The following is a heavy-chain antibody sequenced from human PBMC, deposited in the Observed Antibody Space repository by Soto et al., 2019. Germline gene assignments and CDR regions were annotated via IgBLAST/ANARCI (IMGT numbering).Heavy chain of an antibody. CDR1: GFTFNTYW. D-gene: IGHD3-10*01. J-gene: IGHJ6*02. CDR3: ARDPPYGSGTSQHYGMDV. Sequence: EVQLVESGGGLVQPGGSLRLSCAASGFTFNTYWMTWVRQAPGKGLEWVANIKQDGSETYYVDSVKGRFTISRDNAKNSLYLQMNSLRAEDTAVYYCARDPPYGSGTSQHYGMDVWGQGTTVTVSS. V-gene: IGHV3-7*04. CDR2: IKQDGSET.